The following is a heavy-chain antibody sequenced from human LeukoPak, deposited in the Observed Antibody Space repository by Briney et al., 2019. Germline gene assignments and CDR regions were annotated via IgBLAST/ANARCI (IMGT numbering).Heavy chain of an antibody. CDR2: ISSSGSTI. Sequence: PGGSLRLSCAASGSTFSSYEMNWVRQAPGKGLEWVSYISSSGSTIYYADSVKGRFTISRDNSKNTLYLQMNSLRAEDTAVYYCAKAHSSGWYYFDYWGQGTLVTVSS. CDR3: AKAHSSGWYYFDY. V-gene: IGHV3-48*03. J-gene: IGHJ4*02. CDR1: GSTFSSYE. D-gene: IGHD6-19*01.